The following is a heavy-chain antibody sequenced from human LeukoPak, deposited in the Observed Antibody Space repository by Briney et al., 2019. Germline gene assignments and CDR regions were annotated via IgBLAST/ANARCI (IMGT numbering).Heavy chain of an antibody. J-gene: IGHJ5*02. CDR3: ARDPEGYCSSTSCLHFDP. Sequence: GGSLRLSCAASGFTFSSYSMNWVRQAPGKGLEWVSSISSSSSYIYYADSVKGRFTISRDNAKISLYPQMNSLRAEDTAVYYCARDPEGYCSSTSCLHFDPWGQGTLVTVSS. V-gene: IGHV3-21*01. CDR2: ISSSSSYI. CDR1: GFTFSSYS. D-gene: IGHD2-2*01.